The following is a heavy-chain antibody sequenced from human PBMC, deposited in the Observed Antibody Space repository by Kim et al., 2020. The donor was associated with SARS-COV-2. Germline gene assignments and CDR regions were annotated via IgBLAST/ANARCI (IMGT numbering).Heavy chain of an antibody. Sequence: ASVKVSCKASGYTFTSYGISWVRQAPGQGLEWMGWISAYNGNTNYAQKLQGRVTMTTDTSTSTAYMELRSLRSDDTAVYYCATILLSGWPAEYFQHWGQGTLVTVSS. CDR2: ISAYNGNT. V-gene: IGHV1-18*01. CDR3: ATILLSGWPAEYFQH. J-gene: IGHJ1*01. CDR1: GYTFTSYG. D-gene: IGHD6-19*01.